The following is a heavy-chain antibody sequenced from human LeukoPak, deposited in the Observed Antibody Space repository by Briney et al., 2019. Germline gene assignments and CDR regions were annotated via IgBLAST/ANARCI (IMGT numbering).Heavy chain of an antibody. CDR1: GFTFSSYG. CDR3: ARNRGTSD. J-gene: IGHJ4*02. D-gene: IGHD1-1*01. V-gene: IGHV3-30*03. CDR2: ISYDGSNK. Sequence: GKSLRLSCAASGFTFSSYGMHWVRQAPGKGLEGVAVISYDGSNKYYADSVKGRFTISRDNSKNTLYLQMNSLRAEDTAVYYCARNRGTSDWGQGTRVTVSS.